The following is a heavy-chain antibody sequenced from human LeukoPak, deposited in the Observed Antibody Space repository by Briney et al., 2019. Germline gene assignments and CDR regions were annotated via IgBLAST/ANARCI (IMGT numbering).Heavy chain of an antibody. CDR1: GFTFSSYS. CDR2: ISSSSSYI. J-gene: IGHJ5*02. V-gene: IGHV3-21*01. CDR3: ARCHVAARLRMSWLDP. D-gene: IGHD6-6*01. Sequence: GGSLRLSCAASGFTFSSYSMNWVRQAPGKGLEWVSSISSSSSYIYYADSVKGRFTISRDNAKNSLYLQMNSLRAEDTAVYYCARCHVAARLRMSWLDPWGQGTLVTVSS.